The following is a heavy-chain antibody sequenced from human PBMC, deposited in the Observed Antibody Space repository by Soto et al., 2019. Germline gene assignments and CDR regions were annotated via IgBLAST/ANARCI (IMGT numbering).Heavy chain of an antibody. J-gene: IGHJ6*03. CDR2: IKGDTITT. CDR1: GFTFSDYW. CDR3: ARGSRGYYYMDV. D-gene: IGHD3-10*01. Sequence: EVQLVESGGGLVQPGGSLRLSCEASGFTFSDYWIHWVRQGPGKGLVWVSRIKGDTITTNYADSVKGRFTISRENAKNTVYLQVNSLRVEDTAVDYWARGSRGYYYMDVWGRGTTVTVSS. V-gene: IGHV3-74*01.